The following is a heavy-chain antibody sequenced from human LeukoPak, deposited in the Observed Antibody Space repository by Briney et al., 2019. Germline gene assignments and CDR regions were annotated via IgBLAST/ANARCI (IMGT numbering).Heavy chain of an antibody. CDR1: GGTFSSYA. J-gene: IGHJ5*02. D-gene: IGHD3-3*01. CDR3: ARTITTFGVHKGNWFDP. V-gene: IGHV1-69*05. Sequence: GASVKVSCKASGGTFSSYAISWVRQAPGQGLEWMGGIIPIFGTANYAQKFQGRVTITTDESTSTAYMELSSLRSEDTAVYYCARTITTFGVHKGNWFDPWGQGTLVTVSS. CDR2: IIPIFGTA.